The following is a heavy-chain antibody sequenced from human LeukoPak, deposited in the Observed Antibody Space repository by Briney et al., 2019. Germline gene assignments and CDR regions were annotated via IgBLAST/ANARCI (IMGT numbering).Heavy chain of an antibody. CDR1: GYTLTELS. Sequence: GSVKVSCKVSGYTLTELSMHWVRQAPGKGLEGMGGFDPEDGETIYAQKFQGRVTMTVGTSTGTAYMELSSLRSEETAVYYSATPPYCSSTSCHDYWGQGTLVTVSS. V-gene: IGHV1-24*01. CDR3: ATPPYCSSTSCHDY. D-gene: IGHD2-2*01. J-gene: IGHJ4*02. CDR2: FDPEDGET.